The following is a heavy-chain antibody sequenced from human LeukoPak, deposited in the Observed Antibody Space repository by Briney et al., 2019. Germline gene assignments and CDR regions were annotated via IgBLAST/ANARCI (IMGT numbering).Heavy chain of an antibody. V-gene: IGHV3-48*03. CDR1: GLTFSGFE. CDR3: ARRSRD. J-gene: IGHJ4*02. Sequence: GGSLRLSCVGSGLTFSGFEMNWVRQAPGKGLEWVSHIRGDGTTKSYADSVKGRFTISRDNAKNSLYLQVNSLRAEDTAIYYCARRSRDWGQGTLVTVSS. D-gene: IGHD5-24*01. CDR2: IRGDGTTK.